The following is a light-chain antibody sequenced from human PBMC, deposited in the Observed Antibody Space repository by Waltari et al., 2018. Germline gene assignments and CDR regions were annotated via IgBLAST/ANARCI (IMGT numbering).Light chain of an antibody. J-gene: IGLJ2*01. Sequence: SYVLTQPPSVSVAPGKPARITCGGNTIGSKSVHWYQQKPGQAPVLVIYYDSDRPSGIPERFSGSNSGNTATLTISRVEAGDEADYYCQVWDSSSDHVVFGGGTKLTVL. CDR3: QVWDSSSDHVV. V-gene: IGLV3-21*04. CDR1: TIGSKS. CDR2: YDS.